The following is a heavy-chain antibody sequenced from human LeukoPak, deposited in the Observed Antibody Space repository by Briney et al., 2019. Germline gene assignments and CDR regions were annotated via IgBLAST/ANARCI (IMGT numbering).Heavy chain of an antibody. CDR2: TYYRSKWYN. J-gene: IGHJ5*02. D-gene: IGHD6-19*01. Sequence: SQTLSLTCAISGDSVSSNGAAWNWIRQSPSRGLEWLGRTYYRSKWYNDYAVSVKSRITINPDTSKNQFSLQLNSVTPEDTAVYYCVRDQLQQWLVWRYCFDPWGQGTLVNVSS. V-gene: IGHV6-1*01. CDR3: VRDQLQQWLVWRYCFDP. CDR1: GDSVSSNGAA.